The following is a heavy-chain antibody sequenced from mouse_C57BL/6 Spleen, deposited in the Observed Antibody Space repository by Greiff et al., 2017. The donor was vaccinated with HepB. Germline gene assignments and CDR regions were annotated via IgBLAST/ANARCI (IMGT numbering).Heavy chain of an antibody. CDR2: IRNKANNHAT. Sequence: EVKLVESGGGLVQPGGSMKLSCAASGFTFSDAWMDWVRQSPEKGLEWVAEIRNKANNHATYYAESVKGRFTISRDDSKSSVYLQMNSLTAEDTGIYYCTRSTGTGNWYFDVWGTGTTVTVSS. D-gene: IGHD4-1*02. CDR1: GFTFSDAW. CDR3: TRSTGTGNWYFDV. V-gene: IGHV6-6*01. J-gene: IGHJ1*03.